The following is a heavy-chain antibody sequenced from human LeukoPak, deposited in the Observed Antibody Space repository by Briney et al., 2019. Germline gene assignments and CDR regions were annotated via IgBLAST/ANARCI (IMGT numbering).Heavy chain of an antibody. J-gene: IGHJ5*02. D-gene: IGHD6-19*01. Sequence: PSETLSLTCTVSGASISSYYYWSWIRQPPGKGLEWIGYIYYSGTTKYNPSLKSRVTISMDTSKNQLSLNVNSVTAADTAVYFCARGQPQRYNSDRYVNWFDPWGQGTLISVSS. V-gene: IGHV4-59*01. CDR2: IYYSGTT. CDR1: GASISSYY. CDR3: ARGQPQRYNSDRYVNWFDP.